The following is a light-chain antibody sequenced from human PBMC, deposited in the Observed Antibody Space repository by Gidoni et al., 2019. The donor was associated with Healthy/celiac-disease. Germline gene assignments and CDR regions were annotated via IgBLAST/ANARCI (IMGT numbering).Light chain of an antibody. CDR1: QGISSY. CDR2: AAS. J-gene: IGKJ2*03. CDR3: QQLNSYLLYS. V-gene: IGKV1-9*01. Sequence: DIQLTQSPSFLSSSVGNRVTITCRASQGISSYLPWYQQQPGKAPKLLIDAASSLQSGVPSRFSGSGSGTEFTLTISSLQPEDFATYYCQQLNSYLLYSFGQGTKLEIK.